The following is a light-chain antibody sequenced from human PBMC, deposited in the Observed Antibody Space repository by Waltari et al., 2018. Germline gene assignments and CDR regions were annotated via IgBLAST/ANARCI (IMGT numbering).Light chain of an antibody. CDR3: QSYDKTLSAWV. J-gene: IGLJ3*02. V-gene: IGLV1-40*01. Sequence: QSVLTQPPSVSAAPGQRVTVSCTGSTSNTGAGYDVQWYQQFPGGAPKLVIYANNNRPSGVPDRFSATKSGSSASLAITGLQAEDEADYYCQSYDKTLSAWVFGGGTRLTVL. CDR2: ANN. CDR1: TSNTGAGYD.